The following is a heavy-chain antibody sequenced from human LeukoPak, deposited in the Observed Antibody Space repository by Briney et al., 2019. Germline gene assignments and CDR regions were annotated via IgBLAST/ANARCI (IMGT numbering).Heavy chain of an antibody. J-gene: IGHJ4*02. CDR1: GGSFSGYY. D-gene: IGHD5/OR15-5a*01. CDR3: ARERSTDGVDY. V-gene: IGHV4-34*01. Sequence: TSETLSLTYAVYGGSFSGYYWSWIRQPPGKGLEWIGEINHSGSTNYNPSLKSRVTISVDTSKNQFSLKLSSVTAADTAVYYCARERSTDGVDYWGQGTLVTVSS. CDR2: INHSGST.